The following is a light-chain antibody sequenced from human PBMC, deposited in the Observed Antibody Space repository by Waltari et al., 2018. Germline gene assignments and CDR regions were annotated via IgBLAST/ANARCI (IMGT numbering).Light chain of an antibody. CDR3: SSYTTSSTLV. CDR1: SCDVGGYNY. V-gene: IGLV2-14*01. J-gene: IGLJ1*01. CDR2: EVN. Sequence: QSALTQPASVSGSPGHSITISCTGTSCDVGGYNYVPWNQQHPGKAPKVMIYEVNNRPSGVSNRFSGSKSGNTASLIISGLQADDEADYYCSSYTTSSTLVFGTGTKVTVL.